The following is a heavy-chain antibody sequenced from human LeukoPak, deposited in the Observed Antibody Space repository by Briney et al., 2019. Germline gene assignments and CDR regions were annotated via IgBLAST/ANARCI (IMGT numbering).Heavy chain of an antibody. D-gene: IGHD4-11*01. CDR3: ARAPSTVTMGDYYYYMDV. CDR2: INPSGGST. Sequence: ASVKDSCKASGYTFTSYYMHWVRQAPGQGLEWMGIINPSGGSTSYAQKFQGRVTMTRDTSTSTVYMELSSLRSEDTAVYYCARAPSTVTMGDYYYYMDVWGKGTTVTVSS. CDR1: GYTFTSYY. J-gene: IGHJ6*03. V-gene: IGHV1-46*01.